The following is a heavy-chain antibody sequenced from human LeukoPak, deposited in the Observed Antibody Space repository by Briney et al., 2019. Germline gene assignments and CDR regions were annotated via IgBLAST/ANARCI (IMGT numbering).Heavy chain of an antibody. V-gene: IGHV3-23*01. Sequence: GGSLRLSCAASGFTFSIYAMSWVRQTPGKGLEWVSSISGSGGSTYYADSVKGRFTISGDNSKNTLYLQMNSLRAEDTAVYYCAKRGYNYDYDYWGQGTLVTVSS. CDR3: AKRGYNYDYDY. CDR1: GFTFSIYA. CDR2: ISGSGGST. D-gene: IGHD5-18*01. J-gene: IGHJ4*02.